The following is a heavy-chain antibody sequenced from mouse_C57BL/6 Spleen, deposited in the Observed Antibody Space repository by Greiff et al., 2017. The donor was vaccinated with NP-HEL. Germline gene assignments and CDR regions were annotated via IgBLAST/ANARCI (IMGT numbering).Heavy chain of an antibody. Sequence: VQLQQPGAELVKPGASVKLSCKASGYTFTSYWMQWVKQRPGQGLEWIGEIDPSDSYTNYNQKFKGKATLTVDTSSSTAYMQLSSLTSEDSAVYYGASGGAYGSREDAMDYWGQGTSVTVSS. CDR3: ASGGAYGSREDAMDY. D-gene: IGHD1-1*01. J-gene: IGHJ4*01. V-gene: IGHV1-50*01. CDR1: GYTFTSYW. CDR2: IDPSDSYT.